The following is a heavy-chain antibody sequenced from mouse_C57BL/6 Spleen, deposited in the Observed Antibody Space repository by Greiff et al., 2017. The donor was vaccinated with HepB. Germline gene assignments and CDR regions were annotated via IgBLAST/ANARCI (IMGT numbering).Heavy chain of an antibody. CDR1: GFTFSSYA. D-gene: IGHD2-4*01. J-gene: IGHJ4*01. Sequence: EVKLVESGGGLVKPGGSLKLSCAASGFTFSSYAMSWVRQTPEKRLEWVATISDGGSYTYYPDNVKGRFTISRDNAKNNLYLQMSHLKSEDTAMYYCARVAFYDYDGGAYYAMDYWGQGTSVTVSS. CDR3: ARVAFYDYDGGAYYAMDY. CDR2: ISDGGSYT. V-gene: IGHV5-4*03.